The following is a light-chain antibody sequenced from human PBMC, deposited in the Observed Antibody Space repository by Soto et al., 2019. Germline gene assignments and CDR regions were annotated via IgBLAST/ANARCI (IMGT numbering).Light chain of an antibody. CDR3: LQYSSYPWT. CDR2: EAS. J-gene: IGKJ1*01. CDR1: QDVSDD. V-gene: IGKV1-17*01. Sequence: DIQMTQSPSSLSASVGDRVTITCRASQDVSDDLGWYQQTPGKAPERLIYEASTLHRGVPSRFSGSGSGTEFTLTISSLQPEDFATYYCLQYSSYPWTCGQGTNVEIK.